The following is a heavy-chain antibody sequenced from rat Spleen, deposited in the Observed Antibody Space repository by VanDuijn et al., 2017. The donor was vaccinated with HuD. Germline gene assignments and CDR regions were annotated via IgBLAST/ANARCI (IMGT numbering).Heavy chain of an antibody. CDR2: ISNGGGKT. V-gene: IGHV5-25*01. CDR3: ARDSTYASLDY. Sequence: EVQLVESGGGLVQPGRSMKLSCAASGFTFSNYYMDWVRQSPTKGLEWVASISNGGGKTYYRDSVQGRFTISRDNAKSNLYLQMDSLRSEDTATYYCARDSTYASLDYWGQGVTVTVSS. J-gene: IGHJ2*01. D-gene: IGHD1-2*01. CDR1: GFTFSNYY.